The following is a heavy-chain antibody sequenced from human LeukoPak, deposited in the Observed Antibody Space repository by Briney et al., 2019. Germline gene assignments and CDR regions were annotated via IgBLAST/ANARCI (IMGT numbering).Heavy chain of an antibody. CDR3: ASQPTAGITAAGFDY. J-gene: IGHJ4*02. CDR1: GDSVSTNSAA. CDR2: TYYRSKWYN. V-gene: IGHV6-1*01. Sequence: SQTLSLTCAISGDSVSTNSAAWNWIRQSPSRGLEWLRRTYYRSKWYNDYTESVKSRITINPDTSKNQFSLQLNSVTPEDTAVYYCASQPTAGITAAGFDYRGQGTLVTVSS. D-gene: IGHD6-13*01.